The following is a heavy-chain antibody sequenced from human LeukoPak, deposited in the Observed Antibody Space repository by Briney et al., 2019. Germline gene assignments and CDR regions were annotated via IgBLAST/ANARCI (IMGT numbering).Heavy chain of an antibody. J-gene: IGHJ5*02. V-gene: IGHV3-21*01. D-gene: IGHD2-2*01. CDR2: ISSSSSYI. CDR3: ARSRPPCSSTSCFNWFDP. CDR1: GFTFSSYS. Sequence: GGTLRLSCAASGFTFSSYSMNWVRQAPGKGLEWVSSISSSSSYIYYADSVKGRFTISRDNAKNSLYLQMNSLRAEDTAVYYCARSRPPCSSTSCFNWFDPWAQGTLVTVSS.